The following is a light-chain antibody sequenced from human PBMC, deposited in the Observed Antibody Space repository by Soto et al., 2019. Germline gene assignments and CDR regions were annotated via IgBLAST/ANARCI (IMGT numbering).Light chain of an antibody. CDR3: QQYNNWLT. Sequence: EIVITQSPATLSVSPGERAPLSCRASQSVSSNLAWYQQKPGQAPRLLIYGASTRATGIPARFSGSGSGTEFTLTISSLQSEDFAVYYCQQYNNWLTFGGGTKVDIK. V-gene: IGKV3-15*01. CDR1: QSVSSN. CDR2: GAS. J-gene: IGKJ4*01.